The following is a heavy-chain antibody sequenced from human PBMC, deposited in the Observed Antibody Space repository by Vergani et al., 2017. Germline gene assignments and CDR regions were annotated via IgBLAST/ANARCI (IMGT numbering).Heavy chain of an antibody. Sequence: QVQLVESGGGVVQPGGSLRLSCAASGFTFSSYGMHWVRQAPGKGLEWVAFMRYDGSNKYYADSVKGRFTISRDNSKNTLYLQMNSLRAEDTAVYYCAKDPLSKYSYGYNYGMDVWGQGTTVTVSS. J-gene: IGHJ6*02. CDR3: AKDPLSKYSYGYNYGMDV. V-gene: IGHV3-30*02. CDR2: MRYDGSNK. CDR1: GFTFSSYG. D-gene: IGHD5-18*01.